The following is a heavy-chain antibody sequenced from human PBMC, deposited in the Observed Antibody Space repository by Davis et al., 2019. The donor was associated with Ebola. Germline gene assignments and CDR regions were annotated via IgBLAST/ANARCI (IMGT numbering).Heavy chain of an antibody. V-gene: IGHV1-69*13. CDR3: ARDLLRDCTDV. CDR2: IIPVFGQA. CDR1: GGTFSTYT. J-gene: IGHJ1*01. D-gene: IGHD3/OR15-3a*01. Sequence: SVKVSCKASGGTFSTYTFTWVRQAPGQGLEWMGGIIPVFGQAKYAPKFQGRLTMTADESTNTVHMELTRLTSEDTAVYYCARDLLRDCTDVWGLGTLVTVSS.